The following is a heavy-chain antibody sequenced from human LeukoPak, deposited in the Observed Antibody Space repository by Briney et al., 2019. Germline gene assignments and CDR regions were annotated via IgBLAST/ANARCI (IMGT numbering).Heavy chain of an antibody. CDR1: GGSLGTYY. CDR3: VRGDDYGDFKN. Sequence: SETLSLTCTVSGGSLGTYYWSWIRQPAGKGLEWIGRIYTRGSTNYNPSLKSRVTMSVDTSKNQFSLKLISVTAADTAVYYCVRGDDYGDFKNWGQGTLVTVSS. D-gene: IGHD4-17*01. CDR2: IYTRGST. V-gene: IGHV4-4*07. J-gene: IGHJ1*01.